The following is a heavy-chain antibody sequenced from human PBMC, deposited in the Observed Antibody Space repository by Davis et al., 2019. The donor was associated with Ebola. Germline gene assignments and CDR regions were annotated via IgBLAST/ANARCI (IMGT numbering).Heavy chain of an antibody. CDR2: INPNSGGT. D-gene: IGHD3-16*01. V-gene: IGHV1-2*02. Sequence: ASVKVSCKASGYTFTDYYMHWVRQAPGQGLEWMGCINPNSGGTDFAQKFQGRVTMTRDTSISTAYMELSGLRSDDTALYYCARDDKVMHFDYWGQGTLVTVSS. J-gene: IGHJ4*02. CDR1: GYTFTDYY. CDR3: ARDDKVMHFDY.